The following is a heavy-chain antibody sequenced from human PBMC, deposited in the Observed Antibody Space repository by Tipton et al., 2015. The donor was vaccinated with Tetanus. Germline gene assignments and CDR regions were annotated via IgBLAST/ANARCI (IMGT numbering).Heavy chain of an antibody. CDR3: ARDSGGCSGFES. V-gene: IGHV4-31*03. CDR1: GASIGSRGYY. D-gene: IGHD5-12*01. CDR2: IYSSGSS. Sequence: TLSLTCTVSGASIGSRGYYWSWIRQHPGKGLEWVGYIYSSGSSYYNPSLKGRGSMPIDTSKNQFSLNLSSVTAADTGVYHCARDSGGCSGFESWGQGALVTVSS. J-gene: IGHJ5*01.